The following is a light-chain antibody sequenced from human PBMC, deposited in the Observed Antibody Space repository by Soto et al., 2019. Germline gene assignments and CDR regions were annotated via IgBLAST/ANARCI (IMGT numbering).Light chain of an antibody. Sequence: DIQMTQSPSSLSASVGDRVTITCRASQTIGTFLNWYRQTPGRAPKLLIFAASSLHAGVPSRFSGSGSGTEFTLTISSLQPEDFAIYYCRQSYNIPVTFGGGTRVEIK. J-gene: IGKJ4*01. CDR3: RQSYNIPVT. V-gene: IGKV1-39*01. CDR1: QTIGTF. CDR2: AAS.